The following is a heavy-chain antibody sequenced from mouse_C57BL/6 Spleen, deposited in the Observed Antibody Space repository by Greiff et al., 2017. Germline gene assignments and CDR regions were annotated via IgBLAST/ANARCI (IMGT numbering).Heavy chain of an antibody. D-gene: IGHD2-4*01. CDR3: ARRYDYDGAFAD. CDR2: IHPNSGST. V-gene: IGHV1-64*01. J-gene: IGHJ3*01. CDR1: GYTFTSYW. Sequence: QVQLQQPGAELVKPGASVKLSCKASGYTFTSYWMHWVKQRPGQGLEWIGMIHPNSGSTNYNEKFKSKATLTVDKSSSTAYMQLSSLTSEDSAVYYCARRYDYDGAFADWGQGTLVTVSA.